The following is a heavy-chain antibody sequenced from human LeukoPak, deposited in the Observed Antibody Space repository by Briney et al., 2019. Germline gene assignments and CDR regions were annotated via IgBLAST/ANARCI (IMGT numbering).Heavy chain of an antibody. CDR1: GDSITSSY. CDR2: IYHTGDK. J-gene: IGHJ4*02. V-gene: IGHV4-59*08. D-gene: IGHD6-6*01. Sequence: SETLSLTCTVSGDSITSSYWSWIRQPPGKTLECLGYIYHTGDKMYNPSLRGQLTMSLDTSKNQVSLRLTSVTAADTAVYFCAKTARVPFHWGQGTLVTVSS. CDR3: AKTARVPFH.